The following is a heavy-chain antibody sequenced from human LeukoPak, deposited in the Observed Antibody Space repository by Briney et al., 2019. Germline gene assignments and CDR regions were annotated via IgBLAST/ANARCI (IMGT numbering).Heavy chain of an antibody. V-gene: IGHV3-23*01. CDR1: GFTFSSYG. Sequence: GGSLRLSCAASGFTFSSYGMSWVRQAPGKGLEWVSAISGSGGSTYYADSVKGRFTISRDNSKNTLYLQMNSLRAEDTAVYYCAKDWDYYDSTSDYWGQGTLVTVSS. D-gene: IGHD3-22*01. CDR2: ISGSGGST. J-gene: IGHJ4*02. CDR3: AKDWDYYDSTSDY.